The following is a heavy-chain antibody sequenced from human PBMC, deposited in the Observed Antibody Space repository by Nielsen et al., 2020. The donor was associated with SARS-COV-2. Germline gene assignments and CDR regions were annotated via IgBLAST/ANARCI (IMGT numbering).Heavy chain of an antibody. CDR3: ARVGLLWFGELFFFDY. D-gene: IGHD3-10*01. CDR2: ISYNGISN. J-gene: IGHJ4*02. Sequence: GGSLRLSCAASGFTFSSYGMHWVRQAPGKGLEWVAVISYNGISNYYAHSVRGRFTISRDNAKNSLYLQMNSLRAEDTAVYYCARVGLLWFGELFFFDYWGQGTLVTVSS. CDR1: GFTFSSYG. V-gene: IGHV3-33*05.